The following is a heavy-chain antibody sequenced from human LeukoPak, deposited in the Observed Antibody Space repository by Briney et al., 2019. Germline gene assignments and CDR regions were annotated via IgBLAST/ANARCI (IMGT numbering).Heavy chain of an antibody. CDR1: GFTFSSYG. J-gene: IGHJ6*02. CDR3: ARDRDSSSWYAPPIYYYYYGMDV. D-gene: IGHD6-13*01. CDR2: IRYDGSNK. Sequence: PGGSLRLSCAASGFTFSSYGMRWVRQAPGKGLEWVAVIRYDGSNKYYADSVKGRFTISRGNSKNTLYLQMNSLRAEDTAVYYCARDRDSSSWYAPPIYYYYYGMDVWGQGTTVTVSS. V-gene: IGHV3-33*01.